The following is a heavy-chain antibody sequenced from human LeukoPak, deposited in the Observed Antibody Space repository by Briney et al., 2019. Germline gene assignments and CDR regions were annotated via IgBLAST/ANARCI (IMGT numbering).Heavy chain of an antibody. CDR1: GFIFSSYS. CDR3: ARDHSSSWYRSQYYFDY. J-gene: IGHJ4*02. V-gene: IGHV3-21*01. D-gene: IGHD6-13*01. Sequence: GGSLRLYCVASGFIFSSYSMHLVRDAPATGLEWVSSISSSSSYIYYADSVKGRFTISRDNAKNSLYLQMYSLRAEDTAVYYCARDHSSSWYRSQYYFDYWGQGTLVTVSS. CDR2: ISSSSSYI.